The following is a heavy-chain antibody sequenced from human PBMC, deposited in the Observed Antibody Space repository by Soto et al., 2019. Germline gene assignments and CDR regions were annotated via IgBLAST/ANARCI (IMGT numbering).Heavy chain of an antibody. CDR1: GGSMTSGDYY. J-gene: IGHJ4*02. D-gene: IGHD3-22*01. V-gene: IGHV4-30-4*01. CDR3: AREESSAWSIDY. CDR2: IFHSGHT. Sequence: QVQLQESGPGLVKPSQTLSLTCTVSGGSMTSGDYYWSWIRQPPGKGLEWIGYIFHSGHTYYNPSLKSRVSISVETSKNQFSLKLSSVTGADTAVYYCAREESSAWSIDYWCQGTLVTVSS.